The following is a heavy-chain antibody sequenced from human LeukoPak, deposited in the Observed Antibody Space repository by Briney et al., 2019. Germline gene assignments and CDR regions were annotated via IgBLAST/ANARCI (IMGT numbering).Heavy chain of an antibody. J-gene: IGHJ4*02. Sequence: QVQLQESGPGLVKPSQTLSLTCTVSGGSIGTHFWHWIPQPPGTGLAWIGYINDSGTTSYNPSLKSRITLSIDTSKNQFSLKVNSVTAADTAVYYCASLRGGTPSYWGQGTPVTVSS. CDR3: ASLRGGTPSY. CDR2: INDSGTT. CDR1: GGSIGTHF. D-gene: IGHD3-16*01. V-gene: IGHV4-59*11.